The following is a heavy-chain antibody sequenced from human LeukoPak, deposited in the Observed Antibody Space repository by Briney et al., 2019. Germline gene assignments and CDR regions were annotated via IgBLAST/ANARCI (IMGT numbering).Heavy chain of an antibody. Sequence: SSETLSLTCAVYGGSFSGYYCSWIRQTPGKGLEWIGYAHYSGGTNYNPSLRSRVTISVDTSKNQFSLNLGSVTAADTAVYYCARVRDGYNYDAFDYWGQGTLVTVSS. V-gene: IGHV4-59*01. J-gene: IGHJ4*02. CDR3: ARVRDGYNYDAFDY. D-gene: IGHD5-24*01. CDR1: GGSFSGYY. CDR2: AHYSGGT.